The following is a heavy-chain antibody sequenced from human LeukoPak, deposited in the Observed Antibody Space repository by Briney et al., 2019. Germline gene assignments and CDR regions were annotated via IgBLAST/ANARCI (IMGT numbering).Heavy chain of an antibody. V-gene: IGHV3-23*01. CDR1: GFTFRNYL. CDR2: ISSTGGTI. Sequence: GGSLRLSCAASGFTFRNYLMNWVRQAPGKGLEWVSFISSTGGTIYYADSVKGRFTISRDNSKNTLYLQMNSLRAEDTAVYYCAKCPANYDFWSGYYRGYYFDYWGQGTLVTVSS. D-gene: IGHD3-3*01. CDR3: AKCPANYDFWSGYYRGYYFDY. J-gene: IGHJ4*02.